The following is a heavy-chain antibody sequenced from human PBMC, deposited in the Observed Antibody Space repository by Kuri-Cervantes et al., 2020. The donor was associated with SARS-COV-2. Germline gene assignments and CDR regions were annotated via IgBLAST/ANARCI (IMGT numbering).Heavy chain of an antibody. J-gene: IGHJ4*02. V-gene: IGHV3-23*01. CDR2: ISGNADFT. D-gene: IGHD2-2*01. CDR1: GFSFSNFA. CDR3: ARGVVPAALFDY. Sequence: GESLKISCAASGFSFSNFAMNWVRQAPGKGLEWVSLISGNADFTYYADSVKGRFTISRDNAKNSLYLQMNSLRAEDTAVYYCARGVVPAALFDYWGQGTLVTVSS.